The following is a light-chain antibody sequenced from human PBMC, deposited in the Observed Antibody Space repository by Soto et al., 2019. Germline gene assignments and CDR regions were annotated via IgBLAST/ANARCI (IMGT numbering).Light chain of an antibody. CDR1: QSVSSNY. J-gene: IGKJ5*01. CDR3: QQYGSSPPIT. V-gene: IGKV3-20*01. CDR2: GAS. Sequence: EVGLTQSPDTLSESPGERVTLSCRGSQSVSSNYLAWYQQKPGQAPRLLIYGASSRATGIPDRFSGSGSGTDFTLTISRLEPEDFAVYYCQQYGSSPPITFGHGRRLEI.